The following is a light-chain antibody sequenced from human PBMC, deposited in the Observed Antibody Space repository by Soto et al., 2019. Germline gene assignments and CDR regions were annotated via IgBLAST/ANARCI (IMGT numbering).Light chain of an antibody. J-gene: IGKJ5*01. V-gene: IGKV1-9*01. Sequence: ILLNQSPSSLSASVGDRVTITCRASQGIDSSFAWYQEKPGKAPKLLIYAASSLQSGVPSRFSGSGSGTDFTLTISSLQPEDFATYYCQQLHDYPITFGQGTRLEIK. CDR3: QQLHDYPIT. CDR1: QGIDSS. CDR2: AAS.